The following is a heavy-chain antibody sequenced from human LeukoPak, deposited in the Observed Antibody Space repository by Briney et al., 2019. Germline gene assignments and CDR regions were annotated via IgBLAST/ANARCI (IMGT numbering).Heavy chain of an antibody. CDR3: ARVGYYDSSGYWDY. CDR1: GYTFTTYT. CDR2: INAGNGNT. V-gene: IGHV1-3*01. Sequence: ASVKVSCKASGYTFTTYTMHWVRQAPGQRLEWMGWINAGNGNTKYSQKFQGRVTITRDTSASTAYMELSSLRSDDTAVYYCARVGYYDSSGYWDYWGQGTLVTVSS. J-gene: IGHJ4*02. D-gene: IGHD3-22*01.